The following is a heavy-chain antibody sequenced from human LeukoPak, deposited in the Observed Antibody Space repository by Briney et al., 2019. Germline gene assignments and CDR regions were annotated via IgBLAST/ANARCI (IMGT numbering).Heavy chain of an antibody. V-gene: IGHV3-20*04. CDR1: GFTFDDYG. J-gene: IGHJ3*02. CDR2: INWNGGST. D-gene: IGHD3-22*01. CDR3: AREHYYDSGGYYRDFDI. Sequence: GGSLRLSCAASGFTFDDYGMSWVRQAPGKGLEWVSGINWNGGSTGYADSVKGRFTISRDNSKNTLYLQMNSLRAEDTAVYYCAREHYYDSGGYYRDFDIWGQGTMVTVSS.